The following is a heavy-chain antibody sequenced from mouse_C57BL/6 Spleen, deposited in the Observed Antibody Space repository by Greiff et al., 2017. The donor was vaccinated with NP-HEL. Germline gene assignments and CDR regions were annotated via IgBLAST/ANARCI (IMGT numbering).Heavy chain of an antibody. Sequence: QVHVKQPGTELVKPGASVKLSCKASGYTFTSYWMHWVKQRPGQGLEWIGNINPSNGGTNYNEKFKSKATLTVDKSSSTAYMQLSSLTSEDSAVYYCARWTYYGRRDYCDYWGQGTTLTVSS. CDR3: ARWTYYGRRDYCDY. CDR2: INPSNGGT. J-gene: IGHJ2*01. V-gene: IGHV1-53*01. D-gene: IGHD1-1*01. CDR1: GYTFTSYW.